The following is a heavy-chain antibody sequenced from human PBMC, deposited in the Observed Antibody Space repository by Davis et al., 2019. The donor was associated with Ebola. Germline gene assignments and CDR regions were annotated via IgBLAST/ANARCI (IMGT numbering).Heavy chain of an antibody. CDR2: INHSGST. CDR3: ARGPTRLFCSSTSCYAGRKAFDP. D-gene: IGHD2-2*01. J-gene: IGHJ5*02. CDR1: GGSFSGYY. V-gene: IGHV4-34*01. Sequence: SETLSLTCAVYGGSFSGYYWSWIRQPPGQGLEWIGEINHSGSTNYNPSLKSRVTITVATSKNQFSLKLSSVTAADTAVYYCARGPTRLFCSSTSCYAGRKAFDPWGQGTLVTVSS.